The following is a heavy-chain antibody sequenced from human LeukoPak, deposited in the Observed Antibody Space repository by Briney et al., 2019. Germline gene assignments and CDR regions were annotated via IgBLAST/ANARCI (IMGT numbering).Heavy chain of an antibody. Sequence: SETLSLTCTVSGGPLTRSLSYWGWIRRPPGKGLEWIGNIYYTGSTDCSPSFESRAAMSVDTSKNQFSLQLRSVTAADTAVYYCARLNSGYEDYYFDDWGQGTLVTASS. CDR1: GGPLTRSLSY. D-gene: IGHD5-12*01. V-gene: IGHV4-39*01. J-gene: IGHJ4*02. CDR2: IYYTGST. CDR3: ARLNSGYEDYYFDD.